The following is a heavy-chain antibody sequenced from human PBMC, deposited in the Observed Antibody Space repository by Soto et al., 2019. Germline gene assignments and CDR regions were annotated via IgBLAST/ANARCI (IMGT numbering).Heavy chain of an antibody. D-gene: IGHD6-19*01. CDR3: ARERAVGCFDY. CDR1: GYTFTSYD. CDR2: MNPNSGNT. Sequence: QVQLVQSGAEVKKPGASVKVSCKASGYTFTSYDINWVRQATGQGLEWMGWMNPNSGNTGYAQKSESXVTMTRNTSISTAYMELSSLSYEDPAVYYCARERAVGCFDYWGQGILVTVSS. J-gene: IGHJ4*02. V-gene: IGHV1-8*01.